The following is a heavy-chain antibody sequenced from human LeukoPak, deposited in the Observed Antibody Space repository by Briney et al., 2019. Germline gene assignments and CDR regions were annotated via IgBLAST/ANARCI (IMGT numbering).Heavy chain of an antibody. CDR1: GFTFSSYW. CDR2: INSDGSST. Sequence: PGGSLRLSCAASGFTFSSYWMHWVRQAPGKGLVWVSRINSDGSSTSYADSVKGRFTISRDNAKNTLYLQMNSLRAEDTAVYYCAPGLGSGKIDYWGQGTLVTVSS. V-gene: IGHV3-74*01. CDR3: APGLGSGKIDY. J-gene: IGHJ4*02. D-gene: IGHD2-15*01.